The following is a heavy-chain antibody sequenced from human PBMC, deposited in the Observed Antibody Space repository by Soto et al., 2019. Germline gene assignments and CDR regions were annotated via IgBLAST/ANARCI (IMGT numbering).Heavy chain of an antibody. CDR2: IHGGGNK. Sequence: GGSLSLSCATSGLNVNINYVTWVRQAPGKGLEWLSIIHGGGNKFYSDSVKGRFTISRDTSKNTVYLQMSSLTVDDTAVYYCASGPTLAARLGWNYFDPWGQGTLVTVSS. J-gene: IGHJ5*02. CDR1: GLNVNINY. V-gene: IGHV3-53*01. D-gene: IGHD6-6*01. CDR3: ASGPTLAARLGWNYFDP.